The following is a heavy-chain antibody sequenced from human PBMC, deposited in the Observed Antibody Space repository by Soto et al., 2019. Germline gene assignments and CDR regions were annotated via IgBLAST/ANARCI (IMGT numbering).Heavy chain of an antibody. CDR3: AYIWFGDGDY. J-gene: IGHJ4*02. CDR2: IYYSGST. D-gene: IGHD3-10*01. V-gene: IGHV4-39*01. Sequence: QLQLQESGPGLLKPSETLSLTCTVSGGSISSSSYYWGWIRQPPGKGLEWIGSIYYSGSTYYNPSLKSRVTISVDTSKNQFYLKLSSATAADTAMYYCAYIWFGDGDYWGQGTLVTVSS. CDR1: GGSISSSSYY.